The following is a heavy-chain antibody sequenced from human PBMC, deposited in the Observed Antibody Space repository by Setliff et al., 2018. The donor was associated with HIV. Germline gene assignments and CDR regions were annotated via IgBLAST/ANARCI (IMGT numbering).Heavy chain of an antibody. CDR2: IYTSGTT. Sequence: SETLSLTCTVSGGSISSGSYYWTWIRQPAGKGLEWIGHIYTSGTTDYNPSLKSRVTISLDTSKNQFSLKLSSVTAADTAVYYCARAMGANWSYYYYMDVWGKGTTVTVSS. V-gene: IGHV4-61*09. CDR1: GGSISSGSYY. J-gene: IGHJ6*03. CDR3: ARAMGANWSYYYYMDV. D-gene: IGHD1-26*01.